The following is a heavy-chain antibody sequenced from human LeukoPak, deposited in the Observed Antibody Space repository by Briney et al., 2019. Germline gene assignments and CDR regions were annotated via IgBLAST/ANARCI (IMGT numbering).Heavy chain of an antibody. Sequence: SETLSLTCTVSGGSVGSGSYYWSWIRQPPGKGLEWIGYIYYSGSTNYNPSLKSRVTISVDTSKNQFSLKLSSVTAADTAVYYCARAGYSSGWYMTYNWFDPWGQGTLVTVSS. J-gene: IGHJ5*02. D-gene: IGHD6-19*01. CDR1: GGSVGSGSYY. CDR2: IYYSGST. V-gene: IGHV4-61*01. CDR3: ARAGYSSGWYMTYNWFDP.